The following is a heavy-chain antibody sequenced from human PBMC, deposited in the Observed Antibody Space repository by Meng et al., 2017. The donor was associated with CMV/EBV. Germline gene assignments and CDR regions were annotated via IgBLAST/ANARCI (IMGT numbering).Heavy chain of an antibody. Sequence: ASVKVSCKASGYTFTGYYMHWVRQAPGQGLEWMGWINPNSGGTNYAQKFQGRVTMTRDTSIGTAYMELSRLRSDDTAVYYCARDIKGSSTSCPAHWGQGTLVTVSS. CDR1: GYTFTGYY. V-gene: IGHV1-2*02. J-gene: IGHJ4*02. CDR2: INPNSGGT. CDR3: ARDIKGSSTSCPAH. D-gene: IGHD2-2*01.